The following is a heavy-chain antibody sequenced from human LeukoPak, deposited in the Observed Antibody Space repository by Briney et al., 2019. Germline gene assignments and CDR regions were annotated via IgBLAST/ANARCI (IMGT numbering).Heavy chain of an antibody. D-gene: IGHD6-13*01. J-gene: IGHJ4*02. V-gene: IGHV3-7*04. Sequence: PGGSLRLSCAASGFTFSSYWMSWVRQAPGKGLEWVANIKQDGSEKYYVDSVKGRFTISRDNAKNSLYLQMNSLRVEDTAVYYCARGSSWYFLGDYDYWGQGTLVTVSS. CDR3: ARGSSWYFLGDYDY. CDR1: GFTFSSYW. CDR2: IKQDGSEK.